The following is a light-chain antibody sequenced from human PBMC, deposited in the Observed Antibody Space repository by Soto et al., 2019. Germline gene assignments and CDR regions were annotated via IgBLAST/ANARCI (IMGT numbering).Light chain of an antibody. CDR3: STWDDSLNGWV. CDR1: ISNIGKDT. V-gene: IGLV1-44*01. CDR2: NAD. Sequence: QSVLTQPPSVSGTPGLRVNISCSGGISNIGKDTVNWYQQLPVTAPKLLMFNADKRPSGVPDRFSGSRSGTSASLAISGVQSDYEAVYFCSTWDDSLNGWVLGEGTKLTVL. J-gene: IGLJ3*02.